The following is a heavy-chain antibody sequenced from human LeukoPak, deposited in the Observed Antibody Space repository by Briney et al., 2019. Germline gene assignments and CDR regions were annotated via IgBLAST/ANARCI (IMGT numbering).Heavy chain of an antibody. CDR3: TRNSGWYGLS. V-gene: IGHV3-13*01. CDR1: GFSFSNSD. Sequence: PGGSLRLSCAASGFSFSNSDMHWVRQATGKGLEWVSAIGAGADTYYPDSVKGRFTISRDNSNNTLFLHLNSLRGEDTAVYYCTRNSGWYGLSWGQGTLVTVSS. CDR2: IGAGADT. D-gene: IGHD6-19*01. J-gene: IGHJ1*01.